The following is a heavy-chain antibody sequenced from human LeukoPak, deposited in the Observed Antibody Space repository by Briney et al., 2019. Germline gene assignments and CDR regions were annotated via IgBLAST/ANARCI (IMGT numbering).Heavy chain of an antibody. CDR3: ARSFYGDYPY. CDR2: IGTTGDT. D-gene: IGHD4-17*01. CDR1: GFTSSSYD. J-gene: IGHJ4*02. V-gene: IGHV3-13*01. Sequence: GGSLRLSCAASGFTSSSYDMHWVRQVTGKGLEWVSSIGTTGDTHYAVSVKGRFTISRENAKNSLYLQMSSLSAGDTAVYYCARSFYGDYPYWGQGTLVTVS.